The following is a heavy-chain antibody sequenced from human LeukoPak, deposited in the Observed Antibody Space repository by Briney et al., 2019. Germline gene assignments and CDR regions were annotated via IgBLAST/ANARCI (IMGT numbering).Heavy chain of an antibody. CDR3: ARGGGGRYLVY. CDR1: GFTFDDYC. D-gene: IGHD1-26*01. CDR2: INWNGGRT. Sequence: TGGPLRLSCAASGFTFDDYCMIWVRQAPGKGVEWVSDINWNGGRTGYADSVKGRFTISRDNAKKSLYLQMNSLRAEDTALYYCARGGGGRYLVYWGQGTLVTVSS. V-gene: IGHV3-20*04. J-gene: IGHJ4*02.